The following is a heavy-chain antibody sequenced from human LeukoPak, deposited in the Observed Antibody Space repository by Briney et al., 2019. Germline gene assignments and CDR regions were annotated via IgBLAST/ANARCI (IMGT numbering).Heavy chain of an antibody. V-gene: IGHV3-7*03. J-gene: IGHJ4*02. CDR3: AKGSRSNGYYIDY. D-gene: IGHD6-6*01. Sequence: GGSLRLSCAASGFTFSSYWMSWVRQAPGKGLEWVANIKQDGSEKYYVDSVKGRFTISRDNAKNSLYLQLNSLRAEDTAVYYCAKGSRSNGYYIDYWGQGTLVTVSS. CDR2: IKQDGSEK. CDR1: GFTFSSYW.